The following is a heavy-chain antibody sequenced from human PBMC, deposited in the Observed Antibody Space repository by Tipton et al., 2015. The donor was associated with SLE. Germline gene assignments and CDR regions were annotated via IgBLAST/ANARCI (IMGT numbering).Heavy chain of an antibody. Sequence: GSLRLSCAASGFIFDDFAMHWVRQAPGKGLEWVSLISWDGGSTYYADSVKGRFTISRDNSKNSLYLQMSSLRPEDTALYYCAKDMGIAGPGSFFEYWGQGTLVTVSS. D-gene: IGHD6-13*01. CDR2: ISWDGGST. CDR3: AKDMGIAGPGSFFEY. J-gene: IGHJ4*02. CDR1: GFIFDDFA. V-gene: IGHV3-43D*04.